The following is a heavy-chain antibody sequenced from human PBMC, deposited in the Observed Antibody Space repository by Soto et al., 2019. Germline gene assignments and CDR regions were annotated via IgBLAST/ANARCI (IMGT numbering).Heavy chain of an antibody. CDR2: TYYSGST. CDR3: ARRQPRYSGSYADPFDY. CDR1: GGSISSSSYY. Sequence: QLQLQESGPGLVKPSETLSLTCTVSGGSISSSSYYWGWIRQPPGKGLEWIGSTYYSGSTYYNPSLKSRVTISVATSNNPFSPQLSSGTAADTAVYYCARRQPRYSGSYADPFDYWGQGTLVTVSS. J-gene: IGHJ4*02. V-gene: IGHV4-39*01. D-gene: IGHD1-26*01.